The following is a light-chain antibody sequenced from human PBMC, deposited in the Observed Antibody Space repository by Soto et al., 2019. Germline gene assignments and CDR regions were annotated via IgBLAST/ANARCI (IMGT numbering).Light chain of an antibody. CDR2: GTS. Sequence: EIVLTQSPGTLSLSLGERATLSCRASKSVSSNYLAWYQQKPGQAPRLLIYGTSSRATGIPDRFSGSGSGTDFTLTINRLQPEDFAVYYCQQYGNSPRYSFGQGTKLEI. V-gene: IGKV3-20*01. CDR3: QQYGNSPRYS. CDR1: KSVSSNY. J-gene: IGKJ2*03.